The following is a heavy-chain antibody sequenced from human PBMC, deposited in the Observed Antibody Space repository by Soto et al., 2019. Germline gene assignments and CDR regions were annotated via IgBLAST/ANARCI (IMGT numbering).Heavy chain of an antibody. V-gene: IGHV3-74*01. J-gene: IGHJ6*02. CDR3: ARDDRIQLWPGYYYGMDV. CDR1: GFTFSSYW. Sequence: EVQLVESGGGLVQPGGSLRLSCAASGFTFSSYWMHWVRQAPGKGLVWVSRINSDGSSTSYADSVKGRFTISRDNAKNTRYLQMNSLRAEDTAVYYCARDDRIQLWPGYYYGMDVWGQGTTVTVSS. CDR2: INSDGSST. D-gene: IGHD5-18*01.